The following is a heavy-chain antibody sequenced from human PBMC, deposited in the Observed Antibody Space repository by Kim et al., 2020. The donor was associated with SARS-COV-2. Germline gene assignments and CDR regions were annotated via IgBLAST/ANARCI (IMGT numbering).Heavy chain of an antibody. Sequence: GGSLRLSCAASGFTFSSYGMHWVRQAPGKGLEWVAVISYDGSNKYYADSVKGRFTISRDNSKNTLYLQMNSLRAEDTAVYYCAKKDSGSYYGWATDYYYGMDVWGQGTTVTVSS. J-gene: IGHJ6*02. D-gene: IGHD1-26*01. V-gene: IGHV3-30*18. CDR3: AKKDSGSYYGWATDYYYGMDV. CDR1: GFTFSSYG. CDR2: ISYDGSNK.